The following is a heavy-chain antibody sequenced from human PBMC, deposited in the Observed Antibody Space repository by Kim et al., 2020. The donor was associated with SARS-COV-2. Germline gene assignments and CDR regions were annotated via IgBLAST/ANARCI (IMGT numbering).Heavy chain of an antibody. CDR3: ARHSRGGEVVTAIPDSDIYYYYGMDV. J-gene: IGHJ6*02. V-gene: IGHV5-51*01. D-gene: IGHD2-21*02. CDR1: GYSFTSYW. Sequence: GESLKISCKGSGYSFTSYWIGWVRQMPGKGLEWMGIIYPGDSDTRYSPSFQGQVTISADKSISTAYLQWSSLKASDTAMYYCARHSRGGEVVTAIPDSDIYYYYGMDVWGQGTTVTVSS. CDR2: IYPGDSDT.